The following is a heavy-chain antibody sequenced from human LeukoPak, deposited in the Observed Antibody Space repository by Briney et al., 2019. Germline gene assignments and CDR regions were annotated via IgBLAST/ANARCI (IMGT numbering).Heavy chain of an antibody. CDR3: AREVVVTEDYYYYGMDV. CDR1: GGSLSSGGYY. Sequence: SETLSLTCTVSGGSLSSGGYYWSWIRQHPGTGLEWIGYIYYSGSTYYNPSLKSRVTISVDTSKNQFSLKLSSVTAADTAVYYCAREVVVTEDYYYYGMDVWGQGTTVTVSS. V-gene: IGHV4-31*03. CDR2: IYYSGST. J-gene: IGHJ6*02. D-gene: IGHD2-21*02.